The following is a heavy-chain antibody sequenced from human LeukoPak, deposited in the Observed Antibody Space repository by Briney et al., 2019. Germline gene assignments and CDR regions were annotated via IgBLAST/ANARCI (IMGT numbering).Heavy chain of an antibody. CDR1: GGSISSYY. CDR2: IYYSGST. D-gene: IGHD1-26*01. Sequence: SETLSLTCTVSGGSISSYYWSWIRQPPGKGLEWIGYIYYSGSTNYNPSLKSRVTISVDTSKNQFSLKLSSVTAADTAVYYCAREVLGIGGSYGFHYWGQGTLVTVSS. CDR3: AREVLGIGGSYGFHY. V-gene: IGHV4-59*01. J-gene: IGHJ4*02.